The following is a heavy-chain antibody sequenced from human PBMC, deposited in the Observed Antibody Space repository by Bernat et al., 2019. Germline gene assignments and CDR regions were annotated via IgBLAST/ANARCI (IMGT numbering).Heavy chain of an antibody. Sequence: QVQLVQSGAEVKKPGSSVKVSCKASGGTFSSYTISWVRQAPGQGLEWMGRIIPILGIANYAQKFQGRVTITADKSTSTAYMELSSLRSDDTAVYYCARGGSSGVGMDVWGQGTTVTVSS. V-gene: IGHV1-69*02. J-gene: IGHJ6*02. CDR1: GGTFSSYT. D-gene: IGHD6-19*01. CDR2: IIPILGIA. CDR3: ARGGSSGVGMDV.